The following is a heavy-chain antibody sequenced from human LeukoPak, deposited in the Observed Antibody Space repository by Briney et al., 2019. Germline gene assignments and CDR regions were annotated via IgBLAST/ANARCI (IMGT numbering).Heavy chain of an antibody. CDR1: GGSISSYY. V-gene: IGHV4-59*01. J-gene: IGHJ4*02. Sequence: SETLSLTCTVSGGSISSYYWSWIRQPPGKGLEWIGYIYYSGSTNYNPSLKSRVTISVDTSKNQFSLKLSSVTAADTAVYYCARTAYYYESSGYYYWGQGTLVTVSS. CDR2: IYYSGST. D-gene: IGHD3-22*01. CDR3: ARTAYYYESSGYYY.